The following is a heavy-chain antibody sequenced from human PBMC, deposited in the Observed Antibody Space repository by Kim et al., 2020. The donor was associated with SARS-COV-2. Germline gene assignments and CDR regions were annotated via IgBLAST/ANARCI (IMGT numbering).Heavy chain of an antibody. CDR2: IWYDGSNK. V-gene: IGHV3-33*01. CDR1: GFTFSSYG. D-gene: IGHD6-19*01. J-gene: IGHJ4*02. CDR3: ARDTSGWYYFDY. Sequence: GGSLRLSCAASGFTFSSYGMHWVRQAPGKGLEWVAVIWYDGSNKYYADSVKGRFTISRDNSKNTLYLQMNSLRAEDTAVYYCARDTSGWYYFDYWGQGTLVTVSS.